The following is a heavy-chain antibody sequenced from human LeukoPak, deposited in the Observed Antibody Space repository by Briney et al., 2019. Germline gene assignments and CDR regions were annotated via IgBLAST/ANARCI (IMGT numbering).Heavy chain of an antibody. CDR2: IYYSGST. CDR1: GGSISSYY. V-gene: IGHV4-59*08. CDR3: ARQSSSWYYFDH. D-gene: IGHD6-13*01. J-gene: IGHJ4*02. Sequence: PSETLSLTCTVSGGSISSYYRGWIRQPPGKGLEWIGYIYYSGSTNYNPSLKSRLTISADTSKNQFSLKLSSVTAADTAVYYCARQSSSWYYFDHWGQGTLVTVSS.